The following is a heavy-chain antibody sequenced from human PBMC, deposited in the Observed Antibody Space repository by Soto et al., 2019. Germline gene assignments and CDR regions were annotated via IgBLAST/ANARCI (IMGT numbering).Heavy chain of an antibody. D-gene: IGHD3-22*01. Sequence: EVQLVESGGGLVKPGGSLRLSCAASGFTFSSYSMNWVRQAPGKGLEWVSSISSSSSYIYYADSVKGRFTISRDNAKNSLDLQMNSLRAEDTAVYYCAREQDYYDSSGIGGFDPWGQGTLVTVSS. V-gene: IGHV3-21*01. J-gene: IGHJ5*02. CDR1: GFTFSSYS. CDR2: ISSSSSYI. CDR3: AREQDYYDSSGIGGFDP.